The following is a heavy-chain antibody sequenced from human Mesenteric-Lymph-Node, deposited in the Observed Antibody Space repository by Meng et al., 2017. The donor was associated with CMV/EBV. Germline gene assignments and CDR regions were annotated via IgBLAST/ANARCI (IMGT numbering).Heavy chain of an antibody. D-gene: IGHD6-6*01. Sequence: GFTFTNAWMGWVRQGPGKGLEWVGRIKSKTDGGTTDFAAPVKGRFTISRDDSKDTLYLQMSSLKTEDTAVYFCTTDRAVAVRPLFDSWGQGTLVTVSS. J-gene: IGHJ4*02. CDR2: IKSKTDGGTT. CDR1: GFTFTNAW. CDR3: TTDRAVAVRPLFDS. V-gene: IGHV3-15*01.